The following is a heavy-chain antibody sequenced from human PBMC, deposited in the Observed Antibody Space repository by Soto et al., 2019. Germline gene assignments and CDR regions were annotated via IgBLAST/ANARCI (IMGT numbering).Heavy chain of an antibody. CDR1: RVAFSKFI. Sequence: GASVKVCCKASRVAFSKFIVTWVRQAPGLGLEWVGGIIPIFGTANYAQKFQGRVTITADESTSTSYMEVNNLRSEDTAVYYCAKVRYSSPMGYYYGMDVWGQGTTVTVSS. CDR3: AKVRYSSPMGYYYGMDV. CDR2: IIPIFGTA. J-gene: IGHJ6*02. D-gene: IGHD6-19*01. V-gene: IGHV1-69*13.